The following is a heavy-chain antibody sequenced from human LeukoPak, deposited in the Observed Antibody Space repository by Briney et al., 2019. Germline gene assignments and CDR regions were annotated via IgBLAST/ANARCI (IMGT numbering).Heavy chain of an antibody. CDR1: GFTFDDYA. D-gene: IGHD4-17*01. V-gene: IGHV3-9*01. CDR2: ISWNSGSI. Sequence: GGSLRLSCAASGFTFDDYAMHWVRQTPGKGLEWVSGISWNSGSIGYADSVKGRFTISRDNAKNSLYLQMNSLRAEDTAVYYCARGDYSGAFDIWGQGTMVTVSS. J-gene: IGHJ3*02. CDR3: ARGDYSGAFDI.